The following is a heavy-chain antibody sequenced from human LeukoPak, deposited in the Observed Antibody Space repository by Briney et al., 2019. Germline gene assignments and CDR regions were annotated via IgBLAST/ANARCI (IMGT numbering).Heavy chain of an antibody. V-gene: IGHV3-74*01. CDR1: GFTFSSYW. CDR3: ARVVVDTAMVFDYYGMDV. Sequence: GGSLRLSCAASGFTFSSYWMHWVRQAPGKGLVWVSCINSDGSSTSYADSVKGRFTISRDNAKNTLYLQMNSLRAEDTAAYYCARVVVDTAMVFDYYGMDVWGQGTTVTVSS. CDR2: INSDGSST. J-gene: IGHJ6*02. D-gene: IGHD5-18*01.